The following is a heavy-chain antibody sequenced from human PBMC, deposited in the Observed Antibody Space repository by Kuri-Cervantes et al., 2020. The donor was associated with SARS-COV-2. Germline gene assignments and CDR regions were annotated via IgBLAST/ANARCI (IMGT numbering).Heavy chain of an antibody. J-gene: IGHJ3*01. CDR1: GFSFDSYA. Sequence: GESLKISCTASGFSFDSYAMHWVRQAPGKGLEYLSGIYSNGDTTFYADSVKGRFTISRDNHKNTLYLPMSSLRADDTAIYYCVKAVYYYDGSGYPRWDAFGVWGQGTTVTVSS. D-gene: IGHD3-22*01. CDR2: IYSNGDTT. V-gene: IGHV3-64D*08. CDR3: VKAVYYYDGSGYPRWDAFGV.